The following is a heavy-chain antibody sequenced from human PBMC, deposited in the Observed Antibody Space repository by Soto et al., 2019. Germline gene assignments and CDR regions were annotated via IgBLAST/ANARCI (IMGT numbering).Heavy chain of an antibody. V-gene: IGHV2-5*02. Sequence: ITLKESGPTLVKPTQTLTLTCTFSGFSLNTGGVGVGWVRQPRGKAMEWLALIYWDDDERYRPSLRSRLNITXDXXXHXXVLTMTNMDPEDTATYYCVRNWRYYGGDFYYGIDAWGQGTTVTVSS. J-gene: IGHJ6*02. CDR1: GFSLNTGGVG. D-gene: IGHD3-10*01. CDR2: IYWDDDE. CDR3: VRNWRYYGGDFYYGIDA.